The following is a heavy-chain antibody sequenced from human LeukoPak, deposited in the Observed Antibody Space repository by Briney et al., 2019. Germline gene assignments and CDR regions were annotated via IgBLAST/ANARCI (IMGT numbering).Heavy chain of an antibody. CDR1: GFTFSSYW. CDR2: INSDGSST. D-gene: IGHD2-15*01. J-gene: IGHJ4*02. V-gene: IGHV3-74*01. Sequence: PGGSLRLSCAASGFTFSSYWMHWVRQAPGEGLVWVSRINSDGSSTSYADSVKGRFTISRDNAKNTLYLQMNSLRAEDTAVYYVARDLSGSSPDWGQGTLVPVSS. CDR3: ARDLSGSSPD.